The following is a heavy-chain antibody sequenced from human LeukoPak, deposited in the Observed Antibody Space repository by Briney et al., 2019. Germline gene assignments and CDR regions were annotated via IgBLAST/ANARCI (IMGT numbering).Heavy chain of an antibody. J-gene: IGHJ6*02. D-gene: IGHD6-13*01. CDR3: ARSSSSWYALGNYYGMDV. CDR2: IYYSGST. Sequence: PSETLSLTCTVSGGSISSYYWSWIRQPPGKGLEWIGYIYYSGSTNYNPSLKSRVTILVDTSKNQFSLKLSSVTAADTAVYYCARSSSSWYALGNYYGMDVWGQGTTVTVSS. CDR1: GGSISSYY. V-gene: IGHV4-59*08.